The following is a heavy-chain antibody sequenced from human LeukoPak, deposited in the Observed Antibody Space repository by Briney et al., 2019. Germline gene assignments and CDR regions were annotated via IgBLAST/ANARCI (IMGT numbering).Heavy chain of an antibody. CDR2: ISGSGGST. V-gene: IGHV3-23*01. CDR1: GITLSNYG. CDR3: TKNTYYYGSGSYSWFDP. Sequence: GGSLRLSCAVPGITLSNYGMSWVRQAPGKGLEWVAAISGSGGSTYYADSVKGRFTISRDNSKNTLYLQMNSLRAEDTAVYYCTKNTYYYGSGSYSWFDPWGQGTLVTVSS. D-gene: IGHD3-10*01. J-gene: IGHJ5*02.